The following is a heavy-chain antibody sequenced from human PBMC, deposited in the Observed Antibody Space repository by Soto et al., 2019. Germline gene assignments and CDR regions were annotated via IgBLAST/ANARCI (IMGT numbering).Heavy chain of an antibody. CDR2: IIPIFGTA. J-gene: IGHJ6*04. Sequence: ASVKVSCKASGYTFTGYYMHWVRQAPGQGLEWMGGIIPIFGTANYAQKFQGRVTITADESTSTAYMELSSLRSEDTAVYYCARELKRLYSSSGMDVWGKGPTVPVSS. CDR3: ARELKRLYSSSGMDV. CDR1: GYTFTGYY. V-gene: IGHV1-69*13.